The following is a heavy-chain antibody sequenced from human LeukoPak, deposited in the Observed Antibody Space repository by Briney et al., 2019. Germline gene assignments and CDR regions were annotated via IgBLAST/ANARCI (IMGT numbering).Heavy chain of an antibody. J-gene: IGHJ5*02. CDR1: GGSFSGYY. CDR2: INISGST. Sequence: SETLSLTCAVYGGSFSGYYLSWIRQPPGKGLEWIGEINISGSTNYTPSIKSGVSISVDTSTNQFSLNLTSVSAADTAVYYCARLYIGGYSRSTNYNLFDPWGQGTLVTVSS. V-gene: IGHV4-34*01. CDR3: ARLYIGGYSRSTNYNLFDP. D-gene: IGHD6-13*01.